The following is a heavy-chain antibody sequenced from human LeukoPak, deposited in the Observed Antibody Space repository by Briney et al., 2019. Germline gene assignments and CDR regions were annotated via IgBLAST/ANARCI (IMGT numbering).Heavy chain of an antibody. J-gene: IGHJ6*02. CDR3: ARDMVGADGGMDV. CDR1: GFTFSSYE. CDR2: IYSGGST. V-gene: IGHV3-66*01. Sequence: SGGSLRLSCAASGFTFSSYEMNWVRQAPGKGLEWVSLIYSGGSTYYADSVNGRFTISRDNSKNTLYLQMNSLRAEDTAVYYCARDMVGADGGMDVWGQGTTVTVSS. D-gene: IGHD3-10*01.